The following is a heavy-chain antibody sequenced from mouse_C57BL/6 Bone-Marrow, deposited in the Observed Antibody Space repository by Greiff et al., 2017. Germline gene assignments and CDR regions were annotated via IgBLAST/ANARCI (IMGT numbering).Heavy chain of an antibody. Sequence: VQLQQPGAELVRPGTSVKLSCKASGYTFTSYWMHWVKQRPGQGLEWIGVIDPSDSYTNYNQKFKGKATLTVDTSSSTAYMQLSSLRSEDSAVYYCARSGFAYWGQGTLVTVSA. CDR1: GYTFTSYW. V-gene: IGHV1-59*01. CDR2: IDPSDSYT. J-gene: IGHJ3*01. CDR3: ARSGFAY.